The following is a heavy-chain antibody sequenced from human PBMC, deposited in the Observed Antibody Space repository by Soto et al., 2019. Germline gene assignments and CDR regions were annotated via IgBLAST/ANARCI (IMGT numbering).Heavy chain of an antibody. J-gene: IGHJ4*02. V-gene: IGHV4-31*03. CDR2: IYYSGST. CDR3: ARYSGYDYLDY. CDR1: GGSITNDGYY. D-gene: IGHD5-12*01. Sequence: QVQLQESGPGLVKPSQTLSLTCTVSGGSITNDGYYWSWIRQPPGKGLEWIGYIYYSGSTYYNLSLKSRVTISVDTSDNHFSLMLTSVTAADTAVYYCARYSGYDYLDYWGQGTLVTVSS.